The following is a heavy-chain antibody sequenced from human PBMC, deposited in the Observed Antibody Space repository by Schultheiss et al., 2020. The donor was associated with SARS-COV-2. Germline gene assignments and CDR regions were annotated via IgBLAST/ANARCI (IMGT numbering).Heavy chain of an antibody. V-gene: IGHV4-59*12. CDR2: IYHSGST. CDR1: GGSISSYY. D-gene: IGHD5-12*01. CDR3: AREHIVATITEYYYYGMDV. J-gene: IGHJ6*02. Sequence: SETLSLTCTVSGGSISSYYWSWIRQPPGKGLEWIGYIYHSGSTYYNPSLKSRVTISVDTSKNQFSLKLSSVTAADTAVYYCAREHIVATITEYYYYGMDVWGQGTTVTVSS.